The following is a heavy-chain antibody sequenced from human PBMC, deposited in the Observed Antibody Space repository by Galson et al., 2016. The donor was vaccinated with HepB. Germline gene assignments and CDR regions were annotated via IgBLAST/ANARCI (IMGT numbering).Heavy chain of an antibody. Sequence: SLRLSCAASGFTFKSARMNWVRQTPGKGLEWVGRFKTIAEGGTTDYAAPVKGRFTISRDDSENTVYLQMNSLTTEDSAVYYCTTWRGATVRKVVPRSDYWGQGTLVTVSS. CDR3: TTWRGATVRKVVPRSDY. D-gene: IGHD3-10*01. CDR1: GFTFKSAR. CDR2: FKTIAEGGTT. J-gene: IGHJ4*02. V-gene: IGHV3-15*07.